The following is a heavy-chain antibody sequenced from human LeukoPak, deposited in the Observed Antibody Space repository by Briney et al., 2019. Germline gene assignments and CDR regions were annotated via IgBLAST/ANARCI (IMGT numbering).Heavy chain of an antibody. D-gene: IGHD3-3*01. J-gene: IGHJ3*02. CDR2: IIPIFGTA. CDR3: ARTRIHYDFWSGYHHDAFDI. V-gene: IGHV1-69*05. Sequence: SVKVSCKASGGTFSSYAISWVRQAPGQGLEWMGGIIPIFGTANYAQKFQGRVTITTDESTSTAYMELSSLRSEDMAVYYCARTRIHYDFWSGYHHDAFDIWGQGTMVTVSS. CDR1: GGTFSSYA.